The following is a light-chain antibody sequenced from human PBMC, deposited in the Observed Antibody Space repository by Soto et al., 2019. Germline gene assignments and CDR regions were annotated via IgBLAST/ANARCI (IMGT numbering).Light chain of an antibody. J-gene: IGKJ4*01. CDR3: QQYGSSPPLPELT. V-gene: IGKV3-20*01. CDR1: QSVSSSY. Sequence: EIVLTQSPGTLSLSPGERATLSCRASQSVSSSYLAWYQQKPGQAPRLLIYGASSRATGIPDRFSGSGSGTDFTLTISRLEPEDFAVYYCQQYGSSPPLPELTFGGGTKV. CDR2: GAS.